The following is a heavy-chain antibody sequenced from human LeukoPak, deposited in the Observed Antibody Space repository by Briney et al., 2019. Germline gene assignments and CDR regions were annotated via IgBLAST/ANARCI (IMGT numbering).Heavy chain of an antibody. J-gene: IGHJ6*03. CDR2: MSPNSGNT. CDR3: ARADYSNYVSYYYYMDV. Sequence: ASVKVSCKASGYTFTSYDINWVRQATGQGLEWMGWMSPNSGNTGYAQKFQGRVTMTRNTSISTAYMELSSLRSEDTAVYYCARADYSNYVSYYYYMDVWGKGTTVTVSS. CDR1: GYTFTSYD. V-gene: IGHV1-8*01. D-gene: IGHD4-11*01.